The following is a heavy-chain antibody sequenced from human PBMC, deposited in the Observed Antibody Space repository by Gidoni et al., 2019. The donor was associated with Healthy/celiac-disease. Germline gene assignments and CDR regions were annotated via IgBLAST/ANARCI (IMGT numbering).Heavy chain of an antibody. CDR3: ARTQNPIAAAGFFDY. CDR2: ISYDGSNK. CDR1: GFPFSSYA. D-gene: IGHD6-13*01. J-gene: IGHJ4*02. Sequence: QVQLVESGGGVVQPGRSLRRSCAASGFPFSSYAMHWVRQAPGKGLEWVAVISYDGSNKYYADSVKGRFTISRDNSKNTLYLQMNSLRAEDTAVYYCARTQNPIAAAGFFDYWGQGTLVTVSS. V-gene: IGHV3-30-3*01.